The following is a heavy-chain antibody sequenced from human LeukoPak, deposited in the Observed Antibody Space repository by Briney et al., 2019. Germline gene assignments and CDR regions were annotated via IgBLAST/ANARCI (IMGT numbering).Heavy chain of an antibody. J-gene: IGHJ4*02. CDR1: GGTFSRYA. Sequence: SVKVSCKASGGTFSRYAMSWVRQAPGQGLEWMGGIIPIFGTASFAQKFQGRVTITADESTGTAYMELSSLRSEDTAVYYCARALAGGSGSYYYDYWGQGTLVTVSS. CDR3: ARALAGGSGSYYYDY. CDR2: IIPIFGTA. D-gene: IGHD3-10*01. V-gene: IGHV1-69*13.